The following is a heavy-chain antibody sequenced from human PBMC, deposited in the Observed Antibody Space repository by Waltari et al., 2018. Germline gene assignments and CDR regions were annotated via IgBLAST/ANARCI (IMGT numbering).Heavy chain of an antibody. CDR2: IYHSGST. CDR3: ARVGYCSGGSCYLNHDAFDI. V-gene: IGHV4-38-2*01. Sequence: QVQLQESGPGLVKPSETLSLTCAVSGYSISSGSYWGWIRQPPGTGLEWIGSIYHSGSTYYNPSLKSRVTISVDTSKNQFSLKLSSVTAADTAVYYCARVGYCSGGSCYLNHDAFDIWGQGTMVTVSS. D-gene: IGHD2-15*01. CDR1: GYSISSGSY. J-gene: IGHJ3*02.